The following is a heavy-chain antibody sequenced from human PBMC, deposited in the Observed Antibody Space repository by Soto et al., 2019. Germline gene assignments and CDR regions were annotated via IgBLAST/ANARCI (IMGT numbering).Heavy chain of an antibody. CDR1: GFTYSSFA. D-gene: IGHD6-19*01. V-gene: IGHV3-64D*08. J-gene: IGHJ2*01. CDR2: IRSNGGRT. Sequence: PGGSLRLSCSASGFTYSSFAMHWVRQAPGKGLEYVSAIRSNGGRTYYADSVKGRFTISRDNSKNTLYLQMNSLRAEDTAVYYCVIVAGTWYFDLWGRDTLVTVSS. CDR3: VIVAGTWYFDL.